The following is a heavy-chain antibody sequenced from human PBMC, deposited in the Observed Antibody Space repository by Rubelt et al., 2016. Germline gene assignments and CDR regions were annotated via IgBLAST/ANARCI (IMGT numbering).Heavy chain of an antibody. CDR2: ISSSGSEI. J-gene: IGHJ4*02. V-gene: IGHV3-21*06. CDR3: ARDRDSYGDFDY. Sequence: LDSGGGWVQPGRSLRLSCAASGFTFSDYSMNWVRQAPGKGLEWVSSISSSGSEIYYADSVRGRFTISRDNANSALYLQMNSLRAEDTAVYYCARDRDSYGDFDYWGQGTLVTVSS. D-gene: IGHD4-17*01. CDR1: GFTFSDYS.